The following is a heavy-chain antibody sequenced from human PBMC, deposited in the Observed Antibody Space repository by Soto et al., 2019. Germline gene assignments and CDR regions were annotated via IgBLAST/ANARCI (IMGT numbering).Heavy chain of an antibody. CDR2: ISSSGRYM. V-gene: IGHV3-21*01. CDR3: ARRHCNNGVCPFDY. D-gene: IGHD2-8*01. J-gene: IGHJ4*02. CDR1: GFTLSSDS. Sequence: GGAPRPSCAAPGFTLSSDSKSWVRPTPGKGLEWVSSISSSGRYMYYGDSVKGRFTISRDNAKNSLDLQMNSLSAEDTAVYYCARRHCNNGVCPFDYWGQGTLVTVSS.